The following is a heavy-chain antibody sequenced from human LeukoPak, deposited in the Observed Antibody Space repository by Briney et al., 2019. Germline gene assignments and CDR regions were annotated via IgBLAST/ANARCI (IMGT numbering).Heavy chain of an antibody. CDR3: ARERVVLLGCGELSRDAFDI. CDR2: ISSSSSYI. CDR1: GFTFSSYS. D-gene: IGHD3-10*01. J-gene: IGHJ3*02. Sequence: GGSLRLSRAASGFTFSSYSMHWVRQAPGKGLAWVSSISSSSSYIYYADSAKGRFPISRDNVKNSLYPQMNSLRAHETALYLCARERVVLLGCGELSRDAFDIWGQRTMWTVSS. V-gene: IGHV3-21*04.